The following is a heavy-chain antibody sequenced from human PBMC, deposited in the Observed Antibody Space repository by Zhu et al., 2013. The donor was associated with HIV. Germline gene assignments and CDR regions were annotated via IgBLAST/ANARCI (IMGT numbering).Heavy chain of an antibody. CDR3: AREDTAMVF. J-gene: IGHJ4*02. CDR2: INPNSGGT. Sequence: QVQLVQSGAEVKKPGASVKVSCKAFGYTFTDYYMHWVRQAPGHGLEWMGWINPNSGGTNYAPKFQGRVTMTRDTSISTAYMELSSLRSEDTAVYYCAREDTAMVFWGQGTLVTVSS. D-gene: IGHD5-18*01. CDR1: GYTFTDYY. V-gene: IGHV1-2*02.